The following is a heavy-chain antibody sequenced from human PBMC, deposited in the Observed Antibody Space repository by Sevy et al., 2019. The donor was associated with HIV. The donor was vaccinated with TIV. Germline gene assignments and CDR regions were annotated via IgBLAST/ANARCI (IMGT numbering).Heavy chain of an antibody. D-gene: IGHD3-22*01. J-gene: IGHJ4*02. CDR1: GYTLSDLS. Sequence: DAVKVSCKVSGYTLSDLSMYWVRQAPGKGLEWTGGFDPEDRETIYAQKFQGRVTMTEDTSTDTAYMELSSLRSEDTAVYYCATLQYFYDTRGYSSGDYWGQGTLVLVSS. V-gene: IGHV1-24*01. CDR2: FDPEDRET. CDR3: ATLQYFYDTRGYSSGDY.